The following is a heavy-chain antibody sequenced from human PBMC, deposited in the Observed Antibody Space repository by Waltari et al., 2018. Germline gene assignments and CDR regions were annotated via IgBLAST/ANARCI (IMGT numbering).Heavy chain of an antibody. CDR2: INHSGST. D-gene: IGHD3-22*01. V-gene: IGHV4-34*01. CDR1: GGSFSGYY. CDR3: ARGSPPSYYDSSGYFDY. J-gene: IGHJ4*02. Sequence: QVQLQQWGAGLLKPSETLSLTCAVYGGSFSGYYWSWIRQPPGKGLEWIGEINHSGSTNYNPSLKRRVTISVDTSKNQFSLKLSSVTAADTAVYYCARGSPPSYYDSSGYFDYWGQGTLVTVSS.